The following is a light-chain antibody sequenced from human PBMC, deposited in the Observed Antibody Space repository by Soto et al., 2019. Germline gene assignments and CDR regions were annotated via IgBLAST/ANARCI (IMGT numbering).Light chain of an antibody. CDR3: QHLNTFPVT. CDR2: ASS. CDR1: QGISSY. Sequence: DIQLTQSPSFLSASVGDRVTISCRASQGISSYLAWYQQTPGKAPKLLIYASSTLQSGVPSRFSGSGSGTEFTLTIGSRQPEDFATYYCQHLNTFPVTFGQGTRLDI. J-gene: IGKJ5*01. V-gene: IGKV1-9*01.